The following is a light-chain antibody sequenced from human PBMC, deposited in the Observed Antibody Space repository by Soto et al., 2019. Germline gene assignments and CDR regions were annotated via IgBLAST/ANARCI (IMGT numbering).Light chain of an antibody. CDR3: QQYGSSSWT. CDR1: QSVSSSY. Sequence: ELVLTQSPGTLSLSPGERATLSCRASQSVSSSYLAWYQQKPGQAPRLLIYATSTRATGVPDRFSGSGSGTDFTXTISSLEPEDFAVYYCQQYGSSSWTFGQGSKVEIK. CDR2: ATS. V-gene: IGKV3-20*01. J-gene: IGKJ1*01.